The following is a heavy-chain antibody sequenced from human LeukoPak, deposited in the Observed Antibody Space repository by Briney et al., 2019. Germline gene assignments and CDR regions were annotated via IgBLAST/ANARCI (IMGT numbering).Heavy chain of an antibody. D-gene: IGHD1-26*01. CDR3: ARSEWELLGAFDI. CDR1: GFTFSSYA. J-gene: IGHJ3*02. CDR2: ISYDGSNK. V-gene: IGHV3-30-3*01. Sequence: GGSLRLSCAASGFTFSSYAMHWVRQAPGKGLEWVAVISYDGSNKYYADSVKGRFTNSRDNSKNTLYLQMNSLRAEDTAVYYCARSEWELLGAFDIWGQGTMVTVSS.